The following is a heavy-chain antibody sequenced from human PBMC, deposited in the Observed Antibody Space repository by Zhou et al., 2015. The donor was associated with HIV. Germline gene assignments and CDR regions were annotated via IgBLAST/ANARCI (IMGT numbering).Heavy chain of an antibody. CDR2: INPSGGST. V-gene: IGHV1-46*01. J-gene: IGHJ6*03. Sequence: QVQLVQSGAEVKKPGASVKVSCKASGYTFTSYYMHWVRQAPGQGLEWMGIINPSGGSTSYAQKFQGRVTMTRDTSTSTVYMELSSLRSEDTAVYYCAREANWGYHYYYYMDVWGKGTTVTVSS. CDR1: GYTFTSYY. D-gene: IGHD7-27*01. CDR3: AREANWGYHYYYYMDV.